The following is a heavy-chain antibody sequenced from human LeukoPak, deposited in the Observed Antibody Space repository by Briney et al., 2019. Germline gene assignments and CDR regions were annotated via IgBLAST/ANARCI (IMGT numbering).Heavy chain of an antibody. J-gene: IGHJ4*02. CDR1: GYTFTGYY. Sequence: ASVKVSCKASGYTFTGYYMHWVLQAPGQGLEWMGRINPNSGGTNYAQKFQGRVTMTRDTSISTAYMELSRLRSDDTAVYYCASGAEYYYDSSGYWDYWGQGTLVTVSS. CDR3: ASGAEYYYDSSGYWDY. CDR2: INPNSGGT. D-gene: IGHD3-22*01. V-gene: IGHV1-2*06.